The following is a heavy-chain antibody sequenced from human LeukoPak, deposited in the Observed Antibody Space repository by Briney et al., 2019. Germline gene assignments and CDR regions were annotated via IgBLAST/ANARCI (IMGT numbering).Heavy chain of an antibody. CDR3: ARSVGGRVEVVATGDWFDP. CDR1: GFTFSSYA. J-gene: IGHJ5*02. CDR2: IWYDGSKE. Sequence: QPGGSLRLSCAASGFTFSSYAMHWVRQAPGKGLEWVAVIWYDGSKEYYADSVKGRFTISRDSSKDTLYLQMNSLRAEDTAVYYCARSVGGRVEVVATGDWFDPWGQGTLVTVSS. V-gene: IGHV3-33*08. D-gene: IGHD2-15*01.